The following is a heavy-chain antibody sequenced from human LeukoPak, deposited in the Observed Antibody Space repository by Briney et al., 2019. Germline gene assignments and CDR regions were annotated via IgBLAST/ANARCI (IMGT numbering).Heavy chain of an antibody. V-gene: IGHV4-30-4*01. J-gene: IGHJ4*02. CDR3: ARDAGSYSFWAFDY. CDR2: IYYSGST. Sequence: PSETLSLTCTVSGGSISSGDYYWSWIRQPPGKGLEWIGYIYYSGSTYYNLSLKSRVTISVGTSKNQFSLKLSSVTAADTAVYYCARDAGSYSFWAFDYWGQGTLVTVSS. CDR1: GGSISSGDYY. D-gene: IGHD5-18*01.